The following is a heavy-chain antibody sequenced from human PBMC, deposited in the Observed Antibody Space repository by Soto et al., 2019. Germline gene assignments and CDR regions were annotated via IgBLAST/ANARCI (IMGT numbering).Heavy chain of an antibody. Sequence: GGSLRLSCAASGFTFSSYGMHWVRQAPGKGLEWVAVIWYDGSNKYYADSVKGRFTISRDNSKNTLYLQMNSLRAEDTAVYYCARDRGVTALEYFDYWGQGTLVTVSS. CDR1: GFTFSSYG. CDR3: ARDRGVTALEYFDY. CDR2: IWYDGSNK. D-gene: IGHD2-21*02. V-gene: IGHV3-33*01. J-gene: IGHJ4*02.